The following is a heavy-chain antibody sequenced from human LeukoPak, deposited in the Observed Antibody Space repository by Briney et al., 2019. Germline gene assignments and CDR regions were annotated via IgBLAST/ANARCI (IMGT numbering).Heavy chain of an antibody. V-gene: IGHV3-23*01. Sequence: GGSLRLSCAASGFTFSSYAMSWVRQAPGKGLEWVSAISGSGGSTYYADSVKGRFTISRDNSENTLYLQMNSLRAEDTAVYYCAKPILTGYYRGSDAFDIWGQGTMVTVSS. D-gene: IGHD3-9*01. CDR2: ISGSGGST. CDR1: GFTFSSYA. CDR3: AKPILTGYYRGSDAFDI. J-gene: IGHJ3*02.